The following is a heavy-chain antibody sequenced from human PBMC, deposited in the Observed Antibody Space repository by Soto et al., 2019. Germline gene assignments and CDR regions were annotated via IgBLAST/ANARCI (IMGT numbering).Heavy chain of an antibody. CDR2: ISGNGGST. Sequence: PGGSLRLSCAASGFTFSNYAMSWVRQAPGKGLEWVSTISGNGGSTYYADSVKGRFTISRDNSKNMLFLQINSLRDNESAVYYCAKRPASIITFDYWGQGTPVTVSS. CDR1: GFTFSNYA. V-gene: IGHV3-23*01. J-gene: IGHJ4*02. D-gene: IGHD2-2*01. CDR3: AKRPASIITFDY.